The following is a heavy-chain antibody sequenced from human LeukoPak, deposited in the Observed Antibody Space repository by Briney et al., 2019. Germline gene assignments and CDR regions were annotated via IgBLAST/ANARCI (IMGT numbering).Heavy chain of an antibody. CDR3: ARVNINNWHSCDY. CDR2: INHSGDT. Sequence: SETLSLTCAVYGGSFGGYYWTWIRQPPGKGLEWIGQINHSGDTNYNASLKSRVTISVDTSKNQFSLRLSSVTAADTAVYYCARVNINNWHSCDYWGQGTLVTVSS. V-gene: IGHV4-34*01. D-gene: IGHD1-1*01. CDR1: GGSFGGYY. J-gene: IGHJ4*02.